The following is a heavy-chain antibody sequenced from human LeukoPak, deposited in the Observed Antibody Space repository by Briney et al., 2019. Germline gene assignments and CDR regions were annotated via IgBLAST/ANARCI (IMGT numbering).Heavy chain of an antibody. CDR3: ARGKGPTVTTAFDY. CDR2: INPSGGST. Sequence: GASVKVSCKASGYTFTSYFMHWVRQAPGQGLEWMGIINPSGGSTTYAQRFQGRVTMTRDTSTSTVYVELSSLRSEDTVVYYCARGKGPTVTTAFDYWGQGTLVTVSS. J-gene: IGHJ4*02. D-gene: IGHD4-17*01. V-gene: IGHV1-46*01. CDR1: GYTFTSYF.